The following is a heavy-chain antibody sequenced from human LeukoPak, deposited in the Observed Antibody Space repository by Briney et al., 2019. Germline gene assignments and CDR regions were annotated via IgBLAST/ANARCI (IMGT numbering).Heavy chain of an antibody. V-gene: IGHV3-33*08. CDR3: ARDPRRLPLYYFDC. Sequence: PGGSLRLSCAASGFTVSSSAMSWVRQAPGKGLEWVAVIWYDGSNKYYADYVKGRFTISRDNSKTTLYLQMNSLRAEDTAVYYCARDPRRLPLYYFDCWGQGTLVTVSS. J-gene: IGHJ4*02. CDR2: IWYDGSNK. CDR1: GFTVSSSA. D-gene: IGHD2-15*01.